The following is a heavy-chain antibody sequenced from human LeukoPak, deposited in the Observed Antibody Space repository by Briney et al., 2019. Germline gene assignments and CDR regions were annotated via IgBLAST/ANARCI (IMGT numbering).Heavy chain of an antibody. J-gene: IGHJ4*02. D-gene: IGHD3-16*01. CDR3: ARDWSTMIPSGGGY. Sequence: GASVKVSCKASGYTFSSYGTNWVRQAPGQGLEWMGWISTYNGNTNYAEKVQGRLTMTTDTSTTTAYMELRSLRSDDTAVYYCARDWSTMIPSGGGYWGQGTLVTVSS. CDR1: GYTFSSYG. CDR2: ISTYNGNT. V-gene: IGHV1-18*01.